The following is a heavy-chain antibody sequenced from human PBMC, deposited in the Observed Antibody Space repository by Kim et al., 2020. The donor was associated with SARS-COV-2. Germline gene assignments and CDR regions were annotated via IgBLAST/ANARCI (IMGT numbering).Heavy chain of an antibody. Sequence: ASVKVSCKVSGYTLTELSMHWVRQAAGKGLEWMGGFDPEDGETIYAQKFQGRVTMTEDTSTDTAYMELSSLRSEDTAVYYCATGPAVAGTLVHYYYYYGMNVWGQGTTLTVSS. J-gene: IGHJ6*02. V-gene: IGHV1-24*01. CDR1: GYTLTELS. CDR2: FDPEDGET. D-gene: IGHD6-19*01. CDR3: ATGPAVAGTLVHYYYYYGMNV.